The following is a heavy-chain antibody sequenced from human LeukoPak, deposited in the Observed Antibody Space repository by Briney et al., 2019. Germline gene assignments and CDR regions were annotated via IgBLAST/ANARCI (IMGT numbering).Heavy chain of an antibody. J-gene: IGHJ4*02. V-gene: IGHV3-21*01. CDR2: ISSSSSYI. D-gene: IGHD6-6*01. CDR3: AGPIGEYSSSSRYTDY. CDR1: GFTFSSYG. Sequence: PGGSLRLSCAASGFTFSSYGMHWVRQAPGKGLEWVSSISSSSSYIYYADSVKGRFTISRDNAKNSLYLQMNSLRAEDTAVYYCAGPIGEYSSSSRYTDYWGQGTLVTVSS.